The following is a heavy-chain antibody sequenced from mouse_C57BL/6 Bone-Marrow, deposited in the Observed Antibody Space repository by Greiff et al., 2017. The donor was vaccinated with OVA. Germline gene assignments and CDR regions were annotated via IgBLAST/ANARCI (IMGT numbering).Heavy chain of an antibody. CDR2: IRNKANGYTT. V-gene: IGHV7-3*01. D-gene: IGHD2-2*01. CDR1: GFNFTDYY. CDR3: ARSPMGYDGGSWFAY. J-gene: IGHJ3*01. Sequence: EVQLVESGGGLVQPGGSLSLSCAASGFNFTDYYMSWVRQPPGKALEWLGFIRNKANGYTTEYSASVKGRFTISRDNSQSILYLQMNALRAEDRATYDCARSPMGYDGGSWFAYWGQGTLVTVSA.